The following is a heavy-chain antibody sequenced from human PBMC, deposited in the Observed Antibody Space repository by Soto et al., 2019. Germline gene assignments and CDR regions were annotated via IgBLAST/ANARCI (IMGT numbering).Heavy chain of an antibody. CDR2: IRAYNGNT. D-gene: IGHD3-10*01. J-gene: IGHJ6*02. CDR1: GYTFTSYG. CDR3: ARDSTMYYDGAGMTGNYYGMDV. Sequence: QVQLVQSGAEVKKPGASVKVSCKASGYTFTSYGISWVRQAPGQGLEWMGWIRAYNGNTNYAQELQGRVTMTTDTSTSTAYMELRRLRSDDTAVYYCARDSTMYYDGAGMTGNYYGMDVWGQGTTVTVSS. V-gene: IGHV1-18*01.